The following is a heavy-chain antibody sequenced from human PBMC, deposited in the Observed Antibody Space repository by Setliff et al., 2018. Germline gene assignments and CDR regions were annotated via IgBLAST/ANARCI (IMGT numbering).Heavy chain of an antibody. CDR2: LKPGDSGI. D-gene: IGHD3-22*01. CDR1: GYTFTNYW. CDR3: VRHPYYDSSGYYAYFDY. J-gene: IGHJ4*02. V-gene: IGHV5-51*01. Sequence: GESLKISCQGSGYTFTNYWIGWVRQMPGKGLEWMGILKPGDSGIRYSPSFQGQVTLSADTSIATAYLHWTSLKASDTAMYYCVRHPYYDSSGYYAYFDYWGQGP.